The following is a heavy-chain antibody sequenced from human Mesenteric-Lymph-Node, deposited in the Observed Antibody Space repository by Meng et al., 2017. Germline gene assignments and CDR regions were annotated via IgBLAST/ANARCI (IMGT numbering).Heavy chain of an antibody. V-gene: IGHV3-33*01. CDR1: GFTFSSYG. D-gene: IGHD3-3*01. J-gene: IGHJ4*02. Sequence: GGSLRLSCAASGFTFSSYGMHWVRQAPGKGLEWVAVIWYDGSNKYYADSVKGRFTISRDNSKNTLYLQMNSLRAEDTAVYYCARTVVLRFLEWLSGIDYWGQGTLVTVSS. CDR2: IWYDGSNK. CDR3: ARTVVLRFLEWLSGIDY.